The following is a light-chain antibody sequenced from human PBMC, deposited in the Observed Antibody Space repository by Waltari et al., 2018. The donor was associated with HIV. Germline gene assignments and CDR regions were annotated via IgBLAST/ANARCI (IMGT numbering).Light chain of an antibody. V-gene: IGLV3-21*02. CDR1: NIAGRK. J-gene: IGLJ2*01. Sequence: YVLTQPPSVSVTPGQTARITCGGDNIAGRKVHWYQRRPGQAPALVVFDDSDRPSGIPERFSGSISGNTATLIISRVEDGDEADYYCQVWDESNEQVVFGGGTRLTVL. CDR3: QVWDESNEQVV. CDR2: DDS.